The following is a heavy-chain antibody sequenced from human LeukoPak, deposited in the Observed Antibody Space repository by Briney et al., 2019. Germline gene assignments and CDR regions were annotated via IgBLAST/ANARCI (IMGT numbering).Heavy chain of an antibody. CDR1: GFTFSSYA. V-gene: IGHV3-30-3*01. D-gene: IGHD3-16*02. CDR3: ARAIVPTHAFDI. Sequence: PGRSLRLSCAASGFTFSSYAMHWVRQAPGKGLEWVAVISYDGSNKYYADSVKGRFTISRDNSKNTLYLQMNSLRAEDTAVYYCARAIVPTHAFDIWGQGTMVTVSS. CDR2: ISYDGSNK. J-gene: IGHJ3*02.